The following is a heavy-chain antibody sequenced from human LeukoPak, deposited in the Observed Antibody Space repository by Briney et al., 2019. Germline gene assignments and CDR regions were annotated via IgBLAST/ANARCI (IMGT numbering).Heavy chain of an antibody. Sequence: GESLKISCKGFGYSFTSYWIGWVRQMPGKGLEWMGIIYPGDSDTRYSPSFQGQVTISADKSISTAYLQWSSLKASDTAMYYCARLPYDHVWGSYRHRAFDIWGQGTMVTVSS. CDR1: GYSFTSYW. V-gene: IGHV5-51*01. D-gene: IGHD3-16*02. J-gene: IGHJ3*02. CDR3: ARLPYDHVWGSYRHRAFDI. CDR2: IYPGDSDT.